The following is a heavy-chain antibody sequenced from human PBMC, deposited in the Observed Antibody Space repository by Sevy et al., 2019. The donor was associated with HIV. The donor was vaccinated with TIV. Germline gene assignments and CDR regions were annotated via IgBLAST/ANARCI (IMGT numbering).Heavy chain of an antibody. CDR3: AKDRGSYRGYFDY. J-gene: IGHJ4*02. CDR2: ISGSGVST. D-gene: IGHD1-26*01. V-gene: IGHV3-23*01. Sequence: GGSLRLSCAASVFTFSNYAMSWVRQAPGKGLEWVSAISGSGVSTYYADSVKGRFTISRDNSKNTLYLQMNSLRAEDTAVYYCAKDRGSYRGYFDYWGQGTLVTVSS. CDR1: VFTFSNYA.